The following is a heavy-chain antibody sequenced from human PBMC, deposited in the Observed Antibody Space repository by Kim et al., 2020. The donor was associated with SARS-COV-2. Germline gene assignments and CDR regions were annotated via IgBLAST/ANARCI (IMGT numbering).Heavy chain of an antibody. J-gene: IGHJ5*02. CDR3: ARGVRYRVVVVVAATSVPVGNWFDP. CDR1: GGSFSGYY. V-gene: IGHV4-34*01. Sequence: SETLSLTCAVYGGSFSGYYWSWIRQPPGKGLEWIGEINHSGSTNYNPSLKSRVTISVDTSKNQFSLKLSSVTAADTAVYYCARGVRYRVVVVVAATSVPVGNWFDPWGQGTLVTVSS. CDR2: INHSGST. D-gene: IGHD2-15*01.